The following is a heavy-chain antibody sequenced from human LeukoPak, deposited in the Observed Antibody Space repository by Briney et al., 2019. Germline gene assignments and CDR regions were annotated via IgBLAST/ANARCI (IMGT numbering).Heavy chain of an antibody. CDR3: ARAPVTSCRGAYCYPFDY. CDR2: TSSSDAGT. V-gene: IGHV3-23*01. Sequence: GGSLRLSCAASGFPLSSYAMSWVRQAPGKGLEWVSATSSSDAGTYYADSVRGRFTISRDNSKNTLYLQMNSLRLEDAAVYFCARAPVTSCRGAYCYPFDYWGQGTLVTVSS. CDR1: GFPLSSYA. D-gene: IGHD2-21*01. J-gene: IGHJ4*02.